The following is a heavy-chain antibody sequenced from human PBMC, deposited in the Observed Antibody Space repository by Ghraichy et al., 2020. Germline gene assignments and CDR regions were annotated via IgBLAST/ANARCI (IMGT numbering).Heavy chain of an antibody. J-gene: IGHJ4*02. CDR3: AKTPQSEGPQTGAGRGFDY. V-gene: IGHV3-23*01. D-gene: IGHD6-19*01. Sequence: GGSLRLSCAASGFTFSSYAMSWVRQAPGKGLEWVSAISGSGGSTYYADSVKGRFTISRDNSKNTLYLQMNSLRAEDTAVYYCAKTPQSEGPQTGAGRGFDYWGQGTLVTVSS. CDR2: ISGSGGST. CDR1: GFTFSSYA.